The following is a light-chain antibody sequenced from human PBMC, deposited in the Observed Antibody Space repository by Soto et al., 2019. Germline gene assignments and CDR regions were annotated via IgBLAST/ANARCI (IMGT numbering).Light chain of an antibody. CDR2: DAS. V-gene: IGKV3-11*01. J-gene: IGKJ1*01. CDR3: QQRSNWPGT. CDR1: QSVRTS. Sequence: EIVLTQSPATLSLSPGERATLSCRASQSVRTSLAWYQQQPGQAPRLLIYDASNRATGIPARFSGSGSGTDFTLTISSLQPKDFAVYYCQQRSNWPGTFGQGTKWKSN.